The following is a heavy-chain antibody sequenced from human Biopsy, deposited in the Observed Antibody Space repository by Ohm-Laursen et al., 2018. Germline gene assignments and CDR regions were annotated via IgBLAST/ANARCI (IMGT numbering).Heavy chain of an antibody. CDR3: ARYNWLGY. D-gene: IGHD6-19*01. V-gene: IGHV3-74*01. CDR2: INGDGTNT. J-gene: IGHJ4*02. Sequence: SLRLSCAASGFTFSDYWMSWVRQAPGRGLVWVSRINGDGTNTNYADSVKGRFTISRDNAKNTLYLQMNSLRAEDTAVYYCARYNWLGYWGQGILVTVSS. CDR1: GFTFSDYW.